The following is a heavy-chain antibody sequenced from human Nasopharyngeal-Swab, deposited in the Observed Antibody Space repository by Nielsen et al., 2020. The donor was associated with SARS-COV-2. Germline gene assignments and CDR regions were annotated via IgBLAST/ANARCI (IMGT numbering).Heavy chain of an antibody. CDR1: GGSISSSSYY. Sequence: SETPSLTCTVSGGSISSSSYYWGWIRQPPGKGLEWIGSIYYSGSTYYNPSLKSRVTISVDTSKNQFSLKLSSVTAADTAVYYCAAPWGSGTVAYFDYWGQGTLVTVSS. CDR2: IYYSGST. V-gene: IGHV4-39*05. CDR3: AAPWGSGTVAYFDY. D-gene: IGHD3-16*01. J-gene: IGHJ4*02.